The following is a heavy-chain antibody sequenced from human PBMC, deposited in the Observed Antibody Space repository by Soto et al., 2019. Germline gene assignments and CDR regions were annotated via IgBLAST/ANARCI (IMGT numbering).Heavy chain of an antibody. Sequence: GGSLRLSCAASGFTFSSYAMHWVRQAPGKGLEWVAVISYDGSNKYYADSVKGRFTISRDNSKNTLYLQMNSLRAEDTAVYYCARDRRPLTTVTIGYYYYYGMDVWGQGTTVTVSS. J-gene: IGHJ6*02. CDR3: ARDRRPLTTVTIGYYYYYGMDV. CDR1: GFTFSSYA. D-gene: IGHD4-4*01. CDR2: ISYDGSNK. V-gene: IGHV3-30-3*01.